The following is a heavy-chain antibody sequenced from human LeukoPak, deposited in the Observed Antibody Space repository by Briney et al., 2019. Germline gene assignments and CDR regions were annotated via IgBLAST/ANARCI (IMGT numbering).Heavy chain of an antibody. Sequence: SVKVSYTASGGTFSSYAISWVRQAPGQGLEWMGRIIPILGIANYAQKFQGRVTITADKSTSTAYMELSSLRSEDTAVYYCARGLNSYYYFWSGYFDYWGERPLVTVSS. CDR1: GGTFSSYA. CDR3: ARGLNSYYYFWSGYFDY. V-gene: IGHV1-69*04. D-gene: IGHD3-3*01. CDR2: IIPILGIA. J-gene: IGHJ4*02.